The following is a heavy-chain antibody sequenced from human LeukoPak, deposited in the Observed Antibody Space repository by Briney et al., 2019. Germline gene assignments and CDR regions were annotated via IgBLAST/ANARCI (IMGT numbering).Heavy chain of an antibody. J-gene: IGHJ4*02. CDR3: ARYDCSSTSCYFDY. CDR2: ISAYNGNT. V-gene: IGHV1-18*01. D-gene: IGHD2-2*01. CDR1: GYTFTSYG. Sequence: GATVKVSCKASGYTFTSYGISWVRQAPGQGLEWMGWISAYNGNTNYAQKLQGRVTMTTDTSTSTAYMELSRLRSDDTAVYYCARYDCSSTSCYFDYWGQGTLVTVSS.